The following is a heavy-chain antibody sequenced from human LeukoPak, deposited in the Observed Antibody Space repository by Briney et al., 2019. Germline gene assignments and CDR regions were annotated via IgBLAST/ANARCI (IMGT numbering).Heavy chain of an antibody. J-gene: IGHJ6*02. V-gene: IGHV3-74*01. CDR2: ISPTGSTT. D-gene: IGHD4-11*01. Sequence: GGSLRLSCTASGFSFSGHWMHWARQLPGKGLVWVSRISPTGSTTSYADSVKGRFTVSRDNAKNSLYLQMNSLRAEDTAVYYCARDSGDSNYGFYYYGMDVWGQGTTVTVSS. CDR3: ARDSGDSNYGFYYYGMDV. CDR1: GFSFSGHW.